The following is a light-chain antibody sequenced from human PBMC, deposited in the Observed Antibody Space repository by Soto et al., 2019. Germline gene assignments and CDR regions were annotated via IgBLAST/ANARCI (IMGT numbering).Light chain of an antibody. CDR2: DVS. CDR3: SSYTSSPRV. CDR1: SSDVGGYNY. J-gene: IGLJ2*01. Sequence: QSALTQPASVSGSPGQSITISCTGTSSDVGGYNYVSWYQQHPGKAPKLMIYDVSNRPSGVSNRFSGSKSGNTASLTISGLQAEDEADYYCSSYTSSPRVFGGWTKLTVL. V-gene: IGLV2-14*01.